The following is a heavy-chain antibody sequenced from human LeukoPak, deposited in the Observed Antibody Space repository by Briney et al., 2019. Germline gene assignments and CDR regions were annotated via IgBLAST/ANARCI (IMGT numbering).Heavy chain of an antibody. CDR2: IYYTGST. J-gene: IGHJ5*02. D-gene: IGHD3-10*01. CDR3: ARDSGTTGEVKFDP. V-gene: IGHV4-59*12. CDR1: GGSITSYY. Sequence: SETLSLTCTFSGGSITSYYWSWIRQPPGKGLEWIGYIYYTGSTNYNPSLKSRVTISVDTSKNHFSLKLISVTAADTAVYYCARDSGTTGEVKFDPWGQGMLVTVSS.